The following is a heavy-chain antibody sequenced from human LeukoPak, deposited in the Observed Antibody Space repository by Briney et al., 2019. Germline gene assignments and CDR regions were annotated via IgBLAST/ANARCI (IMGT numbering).Heavy chain of an antibody. CDR1: GGSIISSSYY. CDR2: IYYSGST. D-gene: IGHD2-2*01. J-gene: IGHJ5*02. Sequence: SETLSLTCTVSGGSIISSSYYWGWIRQPPGKGLEWIGSIYYSGSTYYNPSLKSRVTISVDTSKNQFSLKLRSVTAADTAVYYCATLGNIVVVPDNWFDPWGQGTLVTVSS. V-gene: IGHV4-39*01. CDR3: ATLGNIVVVPDNWFDP.